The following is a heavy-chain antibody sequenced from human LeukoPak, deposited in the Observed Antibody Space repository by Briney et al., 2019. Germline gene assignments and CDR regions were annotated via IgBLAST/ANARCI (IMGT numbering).Heavy chain of an antibody. CDR2: FDPEDGET. D-gene: IGHD2-2*01. J-gene: IGHJ4*02. CDR3: ATDLGVDCSSTSCYMPY. Sequence: GASVKVSCKVSGYTLTELSMHWVRQAPGKGLEWMGGFDPEDGETIYAQKFQGRVTMTVDTSTDTAYMELSSLRSEDTAVYYCATDLGVDCSSTSCYMPYWGQGTLVAVSS. V-gene: IGHV1-24*01. CDR1: GYTLTELS.